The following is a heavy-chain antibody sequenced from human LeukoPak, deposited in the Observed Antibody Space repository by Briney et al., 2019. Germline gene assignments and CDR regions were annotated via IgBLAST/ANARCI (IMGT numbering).Heavy chain of an antibody. CDR3: ARSDHYDSNGYYDY. CDR2: INHSGST. CDR1: GGSFSGYY. J-gene: IGHJ4*02. Sequence: SETLSLTCAVYGGSFSGYYWSWIRQPPGKGLEWIGEINHSGSTNYNPSLKSRVTISVDTSKNQFSLKLSSVTAEDTAVYYCARSDHYDSNGYYDYWGQGTLVTVSS. D-gene: IGHD3-22*01. V-gene: IGHV4-34*01.